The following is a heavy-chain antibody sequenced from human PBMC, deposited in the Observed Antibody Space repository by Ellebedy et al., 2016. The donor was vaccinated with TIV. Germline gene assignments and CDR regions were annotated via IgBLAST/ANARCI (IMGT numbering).Heavy chain of an antibody. Sequence: GESLKISCAASGFTFSSHDMHWVRQATGKGLEWVSAIGTAGDTYYAGSVMGRFTISRENAKNSLYLQMNSLRAEDTALYYCTRATSGFDYWGQGTLVTVSS. CDR3: TRATSGFDY. J-gene: IGHJ4*02. D-gene: IGHD5-24*01. V-gene: IGHV3-13*01. CDR1: GFTFSSHD. CDR2: IGTAGDT.